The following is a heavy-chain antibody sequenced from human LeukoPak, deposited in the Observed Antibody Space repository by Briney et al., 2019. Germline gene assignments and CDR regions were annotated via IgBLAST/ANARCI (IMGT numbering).Heavy chain of an antibody. Sequence: GGSLRLSCAASGFTFSSYSMNWVRQAPGKGLEWVSSISSSSSYIYYADSVKRRFTISRDNAKNSLYLQMNSLRAEDTAVYYCARGGAAAGTWGNYYYMDVWGKGATVTVSS. V-gene: IGHV3-21*01. CDR2: ISSSSSYI. J-gene: IGHJ6*03. CDR3: ARGGAAAGTWGNYYYMDV. CDR1: GFTFSSYS. D-gene: IGHD6-13*01.